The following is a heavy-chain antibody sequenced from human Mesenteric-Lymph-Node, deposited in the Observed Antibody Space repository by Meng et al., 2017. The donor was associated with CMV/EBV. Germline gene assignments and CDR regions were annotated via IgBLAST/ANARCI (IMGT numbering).Heavy chain of an antibody. J-gene: IGHJ4*02. Sequence: ASVKVSCKTSGYTFTDHGFSWVRQAPGQGLEWMGWIGTYNGKTKYAQRFQGRVTMTTDTSTNTAYMEVRNLRSGDTAVYYCARDGGTSLEPSDFWGQGTLVTVSS. CDR3: ARDGGTSLEPSDF. V-gene: IGHV1-18*01. CDR1: GYTFTDHG. D-gene: IGHD2-15*01. CDR2: IGTYNGKT.